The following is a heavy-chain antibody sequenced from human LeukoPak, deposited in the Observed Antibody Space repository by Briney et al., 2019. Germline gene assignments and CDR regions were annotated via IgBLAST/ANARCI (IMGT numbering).Heavy chain of an antibody. CDR3: ARSGKYCGVDGYPVEYFQH. CDR1: GFTFSSYS. Sequence: GGSLRLSCAASGFTFSSYSMNWVRQAPGKGLEWVSSISSSSSYIYYADSVKGRFTISRANAKNSLYLQMNSLRAEDTAVYYWARSGKYCGVDGYPVEYFQHWGQGTLVTVSS. V-gene: IGHV3-21*01. J-gene: IGHJ1*01. D-gene: IGHD2-21*02. CDR2: ISSSSSYI.